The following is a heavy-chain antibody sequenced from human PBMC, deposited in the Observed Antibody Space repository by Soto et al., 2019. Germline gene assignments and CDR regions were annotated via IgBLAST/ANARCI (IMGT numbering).Heavy chain of an antibody. CDR2: IYYSGST. J-gene: IGHJ5*02. D-gene: IGHD2-15*01. CDR3: ARSVPVVATKFDP. V-gene: IGHV4-59*01. Sequence: QVQLQESGPGLVKPSETLSLTCTVSGGSISSYYWSWIRQPPGKGLEWIGYIYYSGSTNYNPSLKSRVTISVDTSKNQFSLKLSSVTAADTAVYYCARSVPVVATKFDPWGQGTLVTVSS. CDR1: GGSISSYY.